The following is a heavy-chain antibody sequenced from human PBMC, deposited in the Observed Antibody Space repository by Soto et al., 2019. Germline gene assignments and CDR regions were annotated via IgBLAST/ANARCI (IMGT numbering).Heavy chain of an antibody. CDR2: IYYSGST. V-gene: IGHV4-31*03. Sequence: TVSGGTIGSGGCYWSWNRQHPGKGLEWIGYIYYSGSTYYNPSLKSRVTISVDTSKNQFSLKLSSVTAADTAVYYCALWATDYGDYDAEYFQLLGQRTLVTVSP. CDR3: ALWATDYGDYDAEYFQL. J-gene: IGHJ1*01. D-gene: IGHD4-17*01. CDR1: GGTIGSGGCY.